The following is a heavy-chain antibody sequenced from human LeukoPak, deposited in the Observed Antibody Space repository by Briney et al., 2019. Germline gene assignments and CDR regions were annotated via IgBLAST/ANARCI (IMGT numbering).Heavy chain of an antibody. Sequence: GGSLRLSCAASGFTFSSYSMNWVRQAPGKGLEWVSYISSSSSTIYYADSVKGRFTISRDNAKNSLYLQMNSLRAEDTAVYYCATRGYSYGYDAFDIWGQGTMVTVSS. V-gene: IGHV3-48*01. CDR3: ATRGYSYGYDAFDI. CDR1: GFTFSSYS. J-gene: IGHJ3*02. D-gene: IGHD5-18*01. CDR2: ISSSSSTI.